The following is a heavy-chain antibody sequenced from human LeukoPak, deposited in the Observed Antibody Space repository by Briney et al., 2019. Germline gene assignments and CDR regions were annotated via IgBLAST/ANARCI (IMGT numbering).Heavy chain of an antibody. Sequence: PSETLSLTCTVSGGSISSNYWTWIRQPPGKGLEWIAYIFYRGTTFSNPSLKSRVSMSIDTSKNQFSLKLNSVTAADTAVYYCARAVGGTLYYWGQGTLVTVAS. J-gene: IGHJ4*02. CDR1: GGSISSNY. V-gene: IGHV4-59*01. CDR2: IFYRGTT. CDR3: ARAVGGTLYY. D-gene: IGHD6-19*01.